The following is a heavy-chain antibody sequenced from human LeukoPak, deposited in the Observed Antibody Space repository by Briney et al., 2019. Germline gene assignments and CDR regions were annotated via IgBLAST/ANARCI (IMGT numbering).Heavy chain of an antibody. V-gene: IGHV1-8*01. Sequence: ASVKVSCKASGYTFTSYDINWVRQATGQGLEWMGWMNPNSGNTGYAQKFQGRVTMTRNTSISTAYMELSSLRSEDTAVYYCARTYYYDSSGYYNWFDSWGQGTLVTVSS. CDR1: GYTFTSYD. CDR3: ARTYYYDSSGYYNWFDS. D-gene: IGHD3-22*01. J-gene: IGHJ5*01. CDR2: MNPNSGNT.